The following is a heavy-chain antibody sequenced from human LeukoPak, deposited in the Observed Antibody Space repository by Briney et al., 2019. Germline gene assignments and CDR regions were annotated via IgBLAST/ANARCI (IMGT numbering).Heavy chain of an antibody. CDR3: TTIGLYNWNDGGFDY. V-gene: IGHV3-15*01. CDR2: IKSKTDGGTT. J-gene: IGHJ4*02. CDR1: GFTFGNAW. Sequence: GGSLRLSCAASGFTFGNAWMSWVRQAPGKGLEWVGRIKSKTDGGTTDYAAPVKGRFTISRDDSKNTLYLQMNSLKTEDTAVYYCTTIGLYNWNDGGFDYWGQGTLVTVSS. D-gene: IGHD1-1*01.